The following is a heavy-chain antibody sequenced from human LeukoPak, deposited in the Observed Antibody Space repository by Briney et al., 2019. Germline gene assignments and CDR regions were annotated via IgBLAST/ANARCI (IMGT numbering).Heavy chain of an antibody. Sequence: GGSLRLSCAASGFTFSSYWMSWVRQAPGKGLEWVANIKQDGSEKYYVDSVKGRFTISRDNAKNSLYLQMNSLRAEDTAVCYCAKDRGGVVVIARDDAFDIWGQGTMVTVSS. J-gene: IGHJ3*02. CDR2: IKQDGSEK. CDR3: AKDRGGVVVIARDDAFDI. D-gene: IGHD3-22*01. CDR1: GFTFSSYW. V-gene: IGHV3-7*01.